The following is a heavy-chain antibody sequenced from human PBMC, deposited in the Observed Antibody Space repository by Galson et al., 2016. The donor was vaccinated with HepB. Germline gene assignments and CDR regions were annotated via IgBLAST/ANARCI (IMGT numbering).Heavy chain of an antibody. Sequence: SVKVSCKASGYMFTSHGISWVRQAPGQGPEWMGWISGSYDKTKYLQKFQGRVTMTTDTSTSTAYMEWRSLRSDDTAVYYCARATYHYKSGTSSGLGYYFDHWGQGTPVTVSS. CDR1: GYMFTSHG. J-gene: IGHJ4*02. D-gene: IGHD3-10*01. V-gene: IGHV1-18*01. CDR3: ARATYHYKSGTSSGLGYYFDH. CDR2: ISGSYDKT.